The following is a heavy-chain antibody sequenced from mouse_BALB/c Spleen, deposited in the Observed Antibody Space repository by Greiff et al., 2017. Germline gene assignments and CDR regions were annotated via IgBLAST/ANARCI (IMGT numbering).Heavy chain of an antibody. Sequence: QVQLKESGPELVKPGASVKISCKASGYAFSSSWMNWVKQRPGQGLEWIGRIYPGDGDTNYNGKFKGKATLTADKSSSTAYMQLSSLTSVDSAVYFCARGTTVEPYYFDYWGQGTTLTVSS. CDR1: GYAFSSSW. D-gene: IGHD1-1*01. CDR3: ARGTTVEPYYFDY. J-gene: IGHJ2*01. V-gene: IGHV1-82*01. CDR2: IYPGDGDT.